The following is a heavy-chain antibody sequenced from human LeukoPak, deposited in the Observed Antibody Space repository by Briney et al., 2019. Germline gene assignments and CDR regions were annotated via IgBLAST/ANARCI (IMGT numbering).Heavy chain of an antibody. D-gene: IGHD3-9*01. CDR3: ARDKYDDVLTGYYI. Sequence: GGPLRLSCAASGFTFSRYWMSWVRQAPGKGLEYVANIKQDGSEKDYVDSVKGRFTISRDNAKNSLYLQMNSLRAEDTAVYYCARDKYDDVLTGYYIWGQGALVTVSS. J-gene: IGHJ4*02. V-gene: IGHV3-7*01. CDR1: GFTFSRYW. CDR2: IKQDGSEK.